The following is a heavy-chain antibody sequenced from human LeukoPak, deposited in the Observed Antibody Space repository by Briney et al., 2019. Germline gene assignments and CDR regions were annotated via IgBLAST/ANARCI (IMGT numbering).Heavy chain of an antibody. CDR1: GYTFINYW. V-gene: IGHV5-51*01. Sequence: GESLKISCKGSGYTFINYWIAWVRQMPGKGLEWMGIIYPGDSDTRYSPSFQGQVTISADKSISTAYLQWSSLKASDTAMYYCARSYYDILTGFSAMRYWGQGTLVTVSS. CDR2: IYPGDSDT. CDR3: ARSYYDILTGFSAMRY. J-gene: IGHJ4*02. D-gene: IGHD3-9*01.